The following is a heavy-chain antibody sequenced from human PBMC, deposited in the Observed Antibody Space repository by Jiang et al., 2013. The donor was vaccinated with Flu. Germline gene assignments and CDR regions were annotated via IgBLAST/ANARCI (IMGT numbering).Heavy chain of an antibody. CDR2: ISYDGSNK. CDR1: GFTFSSYG. Sequence: VQLLESGGGVVQPGRSLRLSCAASGFTFSSYGMHWVRQAPGKGLEWVAVISYDGSNKYYADSVKGRFTISRDNSKNTLYLQMNSLRAEDTAVYYCANRHDYGGNYYFDYWGQGTLVTVSS. J-gene: IGHJ4*02. CDR3: ANRHDYGGNYYFDY. D-gene: IGHD4-23*01. V-gene: IGHV3-30*18.